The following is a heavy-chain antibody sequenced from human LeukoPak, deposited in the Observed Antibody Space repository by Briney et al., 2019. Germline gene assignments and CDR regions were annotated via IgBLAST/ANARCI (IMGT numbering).Heavy chain of an antibody. Sequence: PGGSLRLSCAASGFTFSSYWMHWVRQAPGKGLVWVSRINSDGSSTSYADSVKGRFTISRDNAKSTLYLQMNSLRAEDTAVYYCAMVGTVPDYYYYGMDVWGQGTTVTVSS. D-gene: IGHD2-2*01. J-gene: IGHJ6*02. CDR2: INSDGSST. CDR3: AMVGTVPDYYYYGMDV. CDR1: GFTFSSYW. V-gene: IGHV3-74*01.